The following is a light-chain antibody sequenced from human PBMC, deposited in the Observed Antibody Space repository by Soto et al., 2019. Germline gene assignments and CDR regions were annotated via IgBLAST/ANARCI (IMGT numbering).Light chain of an antibody. CDR3: SSYSGTNNYV. CDR1: SSDVGGYNF. J-gene: IGLJ1*01. V-gene: IGLV2-8*01. CDR2: EAT. Sequence: QSVLTQPPSASGSPGQSATISCTGTSSDVGGYNFVSWYQQHPGKAPKLIIYEATKRPSGVPDRFSGSKSGNTASLTVSGLQAEDEADYYCSSYSGTNNYVFGTGTKVTVL.